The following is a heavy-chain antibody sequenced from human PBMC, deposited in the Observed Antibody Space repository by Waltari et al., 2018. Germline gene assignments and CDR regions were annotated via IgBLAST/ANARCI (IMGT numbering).Heavy chain of an antibody. Sequence: QVQLQESGPGLVKRAQTMSRTCTVSGGSISGGGYYWGWIRQHPGKGLEWIGYIYYSGSTYSNPSLKSRATTSVDTSKTQFSLKLSPVTAAATAVYYCARSLTGGADWYFDLWGRGTLVTVSS. CDR1: GGSISGGGYY. CDR3: ARSLTGGADWYFDL. CDR2: IYYSGST. J-gene: IGHJ2*01. D-gene: IGHD7-27*01. V-gene: IGHV4-31*03.